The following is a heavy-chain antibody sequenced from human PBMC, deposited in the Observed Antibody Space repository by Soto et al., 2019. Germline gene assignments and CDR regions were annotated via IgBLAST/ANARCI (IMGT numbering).Heavy chain of an antibody. CDR2: ISGSGGST. CDR1: GFTFSSYA. CDR3: AKVPEFSVKLLFDYFDY. V-gene: IGHV3-23*01. Sequence: GGSLRLSCAASGFTFSSYAMSWVRQAPGKGLEWVSAISGSGGSTYYADSVKGRFTISRDNSKNTLYLQMNSLRAEDTAVYYCAKVPEFSVKLLFDYFDYWGQGTLVTVSS. J-gene: IGHJ4*02. D-gene: IGHD2-2*01.